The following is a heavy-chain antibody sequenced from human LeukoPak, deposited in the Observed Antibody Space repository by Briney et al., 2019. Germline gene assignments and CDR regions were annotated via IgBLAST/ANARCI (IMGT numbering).Heavy chain of an antibody. CDR3: ARRYFDWFLGAGGSLDI. Sequence: GGSLRLSCAGSGFTFRSYWMHWVRQAPGKGLEWVANIKQDGSEKYYVDSVKGRFTISRDDANDSVYLQMNSLRAEDTAVYYCARRYFDWFLGAGGSLDIWGQGTMVTVSS. CDR1: GFTFRSYW. V-gene: IGHV3-7*01. J-gene: IGHJ3*02. D-gene: IGHD3-9*01. CDR2: IKQDGSEK.